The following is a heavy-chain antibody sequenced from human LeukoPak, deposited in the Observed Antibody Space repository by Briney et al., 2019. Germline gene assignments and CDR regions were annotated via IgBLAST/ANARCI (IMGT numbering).Heavy chain of an antibody. J-gene: IGHJ3*02. Sequence: PSETLSLTCTVSGGSVSSGSYYWSWIRQPPGKGLEWIGYIYYSGSTNYNPSLKSRVTISVDTSKNQFSLKLSSVTAADTAVYYCAREADYDSSGYYYGPLDAFDIWGQGTMVTVSS. V-gene: IGHV4-61*01. CDR3: AREADYDSSGYYYGPLDAFDI. CDR2: IYYSGST. CDR1: GGSVSSGSYY. D-gene: IGHD3-22*01.